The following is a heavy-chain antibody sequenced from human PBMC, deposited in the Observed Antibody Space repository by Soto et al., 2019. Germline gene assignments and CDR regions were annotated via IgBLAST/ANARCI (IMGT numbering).Heavy chain of an antibody. J-gene: IGHJ6*03. Sequence: ASVKVSCKASGYTFTSYDINWVRQATGQGLEWMGWMNPNSGNTGYAQKFQGRVTMTRNTSISTAYMELSSLRSEDTAVYYCARSGSSRMLTFGYYYYYMEVWGKGTTVTVSS. CDR3: ARSGSSRMLTFGYYYYYMEV. D-gene: IGHD6-13*01. CDR2: MNPNSGNT. CDR1: GYTFTSYD. V-gene: IGHV1-8*01.